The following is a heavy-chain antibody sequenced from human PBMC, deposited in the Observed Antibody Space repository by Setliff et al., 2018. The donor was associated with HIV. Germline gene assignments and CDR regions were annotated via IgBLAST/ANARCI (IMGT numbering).Heavy chain of an antibody. CDR2: IFSDDEK. V-gene: IGHV2-26*01. CDR3: ARIREPYDFWSCSLVYFDY. CDR1: GFSLSISGVG. Sequence: SGPTLVNPTQTLTLTCSFSGFSLSISGVGVGWIRQSPGKALEWLAYIFSDDEKSYRTSLKRRLTISKDTSKSQVVLTMTNMDPVDTATYYCARIREPYDFWSCSLVYFDYWGQGTLVTGSS. J-gene: IGHJ4*02. D-gene: IGHD3-3*01.